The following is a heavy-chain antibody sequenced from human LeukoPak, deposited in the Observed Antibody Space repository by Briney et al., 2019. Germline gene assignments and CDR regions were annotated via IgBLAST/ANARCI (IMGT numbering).Heavy chain of an antibody. V-gene: IGHV1-8*02. D-gene: IGHD3-3*01. CDR3: ARGLPITIFGAAYYYGMDV. J-gene: IGHJ6*02. CDR1: GYTFTSYY. Sequence: ASVKVSCKASGYTFTSYYMHWVRPATGQGLEWMGWMNPNSGNTGYAQKFQGRVTMTRNTSISTAYMELSSLRSEDTAVYYCARGLPITIFGAAYYYGMDVWGLGTTVTVSS. CDR2: MNPNSGNT.